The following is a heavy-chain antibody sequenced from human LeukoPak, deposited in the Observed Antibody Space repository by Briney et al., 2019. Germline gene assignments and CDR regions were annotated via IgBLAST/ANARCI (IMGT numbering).Heavy chain of an antibody. J-gene: IGHJ4*02. Sequence: ASVKVSCKASGYTFTGYYMHSVRQAPGQGHEWMGWINPNSGDTKYAQNFQGRVTMTRDTSISTAYMELSRLRSDDTAVYYCATQRGSYLWGTDFDYWGQGTLVTVSS. CDR1: GYTFTGYY. V-gene: IGHV1-2*02. D-gene: IGHD3-16*01. CDR3: ATQRGSYLWGTDFDY. CDR2: INPNSGDT.